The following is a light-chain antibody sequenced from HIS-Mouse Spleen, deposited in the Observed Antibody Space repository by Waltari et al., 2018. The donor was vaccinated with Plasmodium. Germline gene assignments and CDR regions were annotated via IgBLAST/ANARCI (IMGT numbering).Light chain of an antibody. J-gene: IGLJ2*01. CDR3: SSYTSSSTEV. CDR2: EVS. Sequence: QSALTPPASVSGSPGQSITISCTGTSSDVGGYNYVSWYQQHPGKAPKLMIYEVSNRFSGSKSGNTASLTISGLQAEDEADYYCSSYTSSSTEVFGGGTKLTVL. CDR1: SSDVGGYNY. V-gene: IGLV2-14*01.